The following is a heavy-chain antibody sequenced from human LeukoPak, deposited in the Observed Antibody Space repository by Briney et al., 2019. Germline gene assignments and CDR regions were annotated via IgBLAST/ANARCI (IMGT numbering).Heavy chain of an antibody. CDR1: GGSISSSSYY. V-gene: IGHV4-39*07. D-gene: IGHD3-22*01. J-gene: IGHJ4*02. Sequence: SETLSLTCTVSGGSISSSSYYWGWIRQPPGKGLEWIGSIYYSGSTYYNPSLKSRVTISVDTSKNQFSLKLSSVTAADTAVYYCASPAPDYYDSSGPSFDYWGQGTLVTVSS. CDR3: ASPAPDYYDSSGPSFDY. CDR2: IYYSGST.